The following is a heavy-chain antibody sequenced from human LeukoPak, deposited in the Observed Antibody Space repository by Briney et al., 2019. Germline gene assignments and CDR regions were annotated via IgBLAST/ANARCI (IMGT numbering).Heavy chain of an antibody. CDR2: LYSGGGT. CDR3: TRDGPYGVYFDY. V-gene: IGHV3-66*02. CDR1: GFTVSSYY. D-gene: IGHD4-17*01. J-gene: IGHJ4*02. Sequence: GGSLRLSCEASGFTVSSYYMSWVRQAPGKGQEWVSLLYSGGGTSYADSVKGRFTISRDNSQNTLYLQMNSLRPEDTAVYYCTRDGPYGVYFDYWGQGTLVTVSS.